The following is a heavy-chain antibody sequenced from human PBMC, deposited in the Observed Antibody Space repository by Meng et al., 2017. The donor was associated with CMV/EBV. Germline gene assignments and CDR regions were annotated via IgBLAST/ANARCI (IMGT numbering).Heavy chain of an antibody. CDR3: ARVTVMLPYAKDFDY. V-gene: IGHV1-2*02. CDR2: IDPNSGAT. J-gene: IGHJ4*02. CDR1: GYTFTSYY. D-gene: IGHD2-8*01. Sequence: ASVKVSCKASGYTFTSYYIHWVRQAPGQGLEWMGWIDPNSGATNYAQKFQGRVTMTRDTSISTSYMELSRLKSDDTAVYHCARVTVMLPYAKDFDYWGQGTLVTVSS.